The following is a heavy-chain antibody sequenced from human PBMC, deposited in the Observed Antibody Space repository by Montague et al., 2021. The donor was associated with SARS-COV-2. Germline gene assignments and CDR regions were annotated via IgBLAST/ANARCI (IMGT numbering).Heavy chain of an antibody. J-gene: IGHJ4*02. D-gene: IGHD2-15*01. Sequence: SLRLSCAASGFTFSRYAMHWVRQAPGKGLEWVAVISYDGSNKYYADSVKGRFTISRDNSKNTLYLQMNSLRAEDTAVYYCAGDLAVVAATPFDYWGQGTLVTVSS. CDR1: GFTFSRYA. CDR2: ISYDGSNK. CDR3: AGDLAVVAATPFDY. V-gene: IGHV3-30*04.